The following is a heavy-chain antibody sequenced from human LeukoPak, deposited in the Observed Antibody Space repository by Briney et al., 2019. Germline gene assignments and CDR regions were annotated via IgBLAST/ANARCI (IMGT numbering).Heavy chain of an antibody. D-gene: IGHD4-17*01. Sequence: GASVTVSFKASGYTFTSYIINWVRQAPGQGLEWMGWISAYNKRDYAQKFQGRVTMTTDTSTSTAYMELRNLRSDDTAVYYCARVSAPPDYGDYVSENWFDPWGQGTLVTVSS. J-gene: IGHJ5*02. V-gene: IGHV1-18*01. CDR2: ISAYNKR. CDR3: ARVSAPPDYGDYVSENWFDP. CDR1: GYTFTSYI.